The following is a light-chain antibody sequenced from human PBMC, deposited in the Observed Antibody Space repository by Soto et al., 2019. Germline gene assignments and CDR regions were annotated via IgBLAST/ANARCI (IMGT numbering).Light chain of an antibody. CDR1: SNDVGGNNY. Sequence: QSALTQPASVSGSPGQSITISCTGSSNDVGGNNYVSWYQHHPGKAPKLIIYDVSDRPSGVSDRFSGSRSANTASLTISGLQAEDEADYYCSSYTNSIFDFGTGTKLTVL. J-gene: IGLJ1*01. CDR3: SSYTNSIFD. V-gene: IGLV2-14*03. CDR2: DVS.